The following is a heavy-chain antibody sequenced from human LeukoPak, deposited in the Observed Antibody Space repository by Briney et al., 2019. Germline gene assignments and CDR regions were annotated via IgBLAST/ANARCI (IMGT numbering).Heavy chain of an antibody. CDR1: GFTFSSYA. D-gene: IGHD5-12*01. Sequence: LRLSCAASGFTFSSYAMHWIRQSPGRGLEWLGSFYSSGSVYYNPSLKSRVTILVDTSKNQFALKLSSVTAADKAVYYCARSCRILDIVATIRARLGGNGFDIWGQGTMVTVSS. V-gene: IGHV4-39*06. CDR3: ARSCRILDIVATIRARLGGNGFDI. CDR2: FYSSGSV. J-gene: IGHJ3*02.